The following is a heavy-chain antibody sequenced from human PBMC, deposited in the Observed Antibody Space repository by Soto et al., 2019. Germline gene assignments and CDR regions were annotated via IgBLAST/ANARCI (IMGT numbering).Heavy chain of an antibody. D-gene: IGHD3-16*01. CDR3: ASALETRALYPVDY. V-gene: IGHV3-30-3*01. Sequence: QVQVVESGGGVVQPGRSVRLSCAASGFSVSDYAMHWARQAPGRGLEWVAVISYDGGNKYYADSVKGRFTISRDNSKNTVYLQMNSLRAEDTAVYYCASALETRALYPVDYWGQGTLVTVSS. J-gene: IGHJ4*02. CDR2: ISYDGGNK. CDR1: GFSVSDYA.